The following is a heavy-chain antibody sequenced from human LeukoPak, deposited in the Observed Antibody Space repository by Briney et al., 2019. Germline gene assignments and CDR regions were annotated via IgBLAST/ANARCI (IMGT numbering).Heavy chain of an antibody. J-gene: IGHJ5*02. V-gene: IGHV1-2*02. CDR2: INPNSGGT. Sequence: GASVKVSCKASGYTFTGYYMHWVRQAPGQGLEWMGWINPNSGGTNYAQKFQGRVTMTRDTSISTAYMELSRLRSDDTAVYYCARDRKTYYYGSGSYSPNWFDPWGQGTLVTVSS. CDR1: GYTFTGYY. CDR3: ARDRKTYYYGSGSYSPNWFDP. D-gene: IGHD3-10*01.